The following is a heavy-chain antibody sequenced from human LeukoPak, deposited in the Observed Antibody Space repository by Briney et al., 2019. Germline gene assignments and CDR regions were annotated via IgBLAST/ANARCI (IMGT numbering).Heavy chain of an antibody. CDR1: GFTFSSYA. D-gene: IGHD3-3*01. Sequence: PGGSLRLSCAASGFTFSSYAMSWVRQAPGKGLEWVSAISGSGGSTYYADSVKGRFTISRDNSKNTLYLQMNSLRPEDSAVYYCAKRPKITIFGVAGNWFDPWGQGTLVTVSS. V-gene: IGHV3-23*01. J-gene: IGHJ5*02. CDR3: AKRPKITIFGVAGNWFDP. CDR2: ISGSGGST.